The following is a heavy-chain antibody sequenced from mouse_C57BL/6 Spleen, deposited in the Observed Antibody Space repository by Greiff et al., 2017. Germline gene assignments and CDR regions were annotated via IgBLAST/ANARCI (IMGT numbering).Heavy chain of an antibody. J-gene: IGHJ1*03. D-gene: IGHD1-1*01. V-gene: IGHV1-82*01. Sequence: VNLQESGPELVKPGASVKISCKASGYAFSSSWMNWVKQRPGKGLEWIGRIYPGDGETNYNGKFKGKATLTADKSSSTAYMQLSSLTSEDSAVYYCARWGYYGSSYVGWYFDVWGTGTTVTDSS. CDR2: IYPGDGET. CDR1: GYAFSSSW. CDR3: ARWGYYGSSYVGWYFDV.